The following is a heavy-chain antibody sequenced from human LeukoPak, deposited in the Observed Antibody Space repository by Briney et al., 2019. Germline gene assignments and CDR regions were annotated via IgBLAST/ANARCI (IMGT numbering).Heavy chain of an antibody. V-gene: IGHV3-74*01. CDR2: INSDGRST. D-gene: IGHD4-17*01. J-gene: IGHJ2*01. Sequence: GGSLRLSCAASGFTFSSYWMHWVRQAPGKGLVWVSRINSDGRSTSYADSVKGRFTISRDNAKSTLYLQMNSLRAEDTAVYYCARSRRLYWYFDLWGRGTLVTVSS. CDR1: GFTFSSYW. CDR3: ARSRRLYWYFDL.